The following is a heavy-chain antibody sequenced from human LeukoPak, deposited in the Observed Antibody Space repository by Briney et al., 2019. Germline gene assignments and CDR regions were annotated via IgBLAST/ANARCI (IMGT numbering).Heavy chain of an antibody. V-gene: IGHV1-69*13. CDR3: ARALSVPTLGYYYYYYMDV. D-gene: IGHD4/OR15-4a*01. CDR2: IIPIFGTA. J-gene: IGHJ6*03. Sequence: SVKVSCKASGGTFSSYAISWVRQAPGQGLEWVGGIIPIFGTANYAQKFQGRATITADESTSTASMELSSLRSEDTAVYYCARALSVPTLGYYYYYYMDVWGKGTTVTVSS. CDR1: GGTFSSYA.